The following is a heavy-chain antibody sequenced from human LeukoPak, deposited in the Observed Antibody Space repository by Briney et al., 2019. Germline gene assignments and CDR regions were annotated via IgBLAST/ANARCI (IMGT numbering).Heavy chain of an antibody. CDR1: GFILTTYE. V-gene: IGHV3-48*03. CDR2: ISSGGSTI. CDR3: AKVSPYSSSWPFDY. Sequence: GGSLRLSCAASGFILTTYEMNWVRQAPGKGLEWVSSISSGGSTIYYADSVKGRFTISRDSAKSTLFLQMNNLRAEDTAVYYCAKVSPYSSSWPFDYWGQGTLVTVSS. D-gene: IGHD6-13*01. J-gene: IGHJ4*02.